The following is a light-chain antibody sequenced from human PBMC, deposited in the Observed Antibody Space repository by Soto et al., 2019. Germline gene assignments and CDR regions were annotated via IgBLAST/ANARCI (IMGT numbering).Light chain of an antibody. CDR1: SSNIGAGYD. CDR3: CSYAGSSTFYV. CDR2: EVS. Sequence: QPVLTQPPSVSGAPGQRVTISCTGSSSNIGAGYDIHWYQQLPGTAPKLMIYEVSKRPSGVSNRFSGSKSGNTASLTISGLQAEDEADYYCCSYAGSSTFYVFGTGTKLTVL. J-gene: IGLJ1*01. V-gene: IGLV1-40*01.